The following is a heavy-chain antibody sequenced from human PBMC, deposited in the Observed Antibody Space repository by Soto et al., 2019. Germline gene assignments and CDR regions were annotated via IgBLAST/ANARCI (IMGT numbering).Heavy chain of an antibody. CDR1: GGKCGSLV. CDR2: ISSSSSYI. D-gene: IGHD6-13*01. V-gene: IGHV3-21*01. CDR3: ARDNEAGNRSSTAAFAI. Sequence: ASGGKCGSLVSNLVSKDKGKGLEWVSSISSSSSYIYYADSVKGRFTISRDNAKNSLYLQMNSLRAEDTAVYYCARDNEAGNRSSTAAFAIWVHRTTV. J-gene: IGHJ3*02.